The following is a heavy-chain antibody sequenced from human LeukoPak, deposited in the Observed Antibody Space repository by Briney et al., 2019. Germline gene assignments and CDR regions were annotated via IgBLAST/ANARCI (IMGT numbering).Heavy chain of an antibody. CDR2: IYPGDSDT. CDR1: GSSFTSYW. D-gene: IGHD1-1*01. V-gene: IGHV5-51*01. Sequence: GASLQISCKGSGSSFTSYWIGWVRQLPGKGLEWMGIIYPGDSDTRYSPSFQGQVTISADKSISTAYLQWSSLKASDTAMYYCARHGSNDDSGMDVWGQGTTVTVSS. CDR3: ARHGSNDDSGMDV. J-gene: IGHJ6*02.